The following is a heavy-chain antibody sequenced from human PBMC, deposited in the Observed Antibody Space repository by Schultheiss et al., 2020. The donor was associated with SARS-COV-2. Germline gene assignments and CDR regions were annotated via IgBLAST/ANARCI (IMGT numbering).Heavy chain of an antibody. Sequence: SETLSLTCTVSGGSVSSGSYYWSWIRQPPGKGLEWIGYIYYSGSTYYNPSLKSRVTISVDTSKNQFSLKLSSVTAADTAVYYCARDNGDGWYFDLWGRGTLVTVSS. CDR1: GGSVSSGSYY. CDR3: ARDNGDGWYFDL. J-gene: IGHJ2*01. V-gene: IGHV4-61*01. D-gene: IGHD4-17*01. CDR2: IYYSGST.